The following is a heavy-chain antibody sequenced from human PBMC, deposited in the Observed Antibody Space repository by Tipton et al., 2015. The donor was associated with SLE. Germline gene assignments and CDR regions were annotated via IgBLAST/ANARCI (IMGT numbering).Heavy chain of an antibody. V-gene: IGHV1-46*01. CDR3: ARGAGPITSFGNYYYYYMDV. CDR1: GYTFTSYY. Sequence: QLVQSGAEAKKPGASVKVSCKASGYTFTSYYMHWVRQAPGQGLEWMGIINPSGGSTSYAQKFQGRVTMTRDTSTSTVYMELSSLRSEDTAVYYCARGAGPITSFGNYYYYYMDVWGKGTTVTVSS. J-gene: IGHJ6*03. D-gene: IGHD3-16*01. CDR2: INPSGGST.